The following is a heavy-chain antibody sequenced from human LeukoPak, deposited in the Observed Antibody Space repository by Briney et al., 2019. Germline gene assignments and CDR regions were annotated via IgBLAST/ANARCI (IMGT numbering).Heavy chain of an antibody. D-gene: IGHD5-18*01. CDR2: IYSGGST. Sequence: GGSLRLSCAASGFTVSDNYMSWVRQAPGKGLEWISVIYSGGSTNYADSVKGRFTISRDNSKNTLYLQMNSLRADDTAVYYCARDPGYSYGLDYWGQGTLVTVSS. CDR1: GFTVSDNY. J-gene: IGHJ4*02. V-gene: IGHV3-66*01. CDR3: ARDPGYSYGLDY.